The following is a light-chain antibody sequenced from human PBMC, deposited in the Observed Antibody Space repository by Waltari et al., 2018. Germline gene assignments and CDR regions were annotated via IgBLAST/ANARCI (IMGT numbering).Light chain of an antibody. CDR1: QGISNW. Sequence: DIQMTQSPSSLSASVGDRVTITCRASQGISNWLAWYQQKPGKAPKLLIYRACNLETGVASRFSGSGSGTDFTLTISSLKPEDIATYYCKQHDNSPFTFGPGTKLDIK. J-gene: IGKJ3*01. CDR2: RAC. CDR3: KQHDNSPFT. V-gene: IGKV1-33*01.